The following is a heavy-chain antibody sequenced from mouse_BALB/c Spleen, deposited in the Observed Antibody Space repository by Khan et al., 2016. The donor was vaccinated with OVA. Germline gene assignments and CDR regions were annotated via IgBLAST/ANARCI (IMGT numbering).Heavy chain of an antibody. CDR1: GYTFSNYW. D-gene: IGHD2-3*01. Sequence: QVQLQQSGAELAKPGASVKMSCKASGYTFSNYWIHWVKQRPGQGLEWIGYINPSSGYTYYNQTFNDKATLTTDKSSRTAYMQLSSLTSEDSAVDCGARDGMDYGGQGTTLTVSA. CDR2: INPSSGYT. J-gene: IGHJ2*01. CDR3: ARDGMDY. V-gene: IGHV1-7*01.